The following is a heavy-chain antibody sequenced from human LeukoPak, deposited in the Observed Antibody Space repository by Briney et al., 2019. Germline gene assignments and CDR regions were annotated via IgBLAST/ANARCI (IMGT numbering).Heavy chain of an antibody. J-gene: IGHJ4*02. V-gene: IGHV3-7*01. Sequence: GESLRLSCAASGFTFTTYWMSWVRQAPGKGLEWVANIKKDGSENYYVDSVKGRFTISRDNAKKSLYLQMNSLRAEDTAVYYCAKDKAYSGSYLLDYWGQGTLVTVSS. CDR2: IKKDGSEN. CDR1: GFTFTTYW. CDR3: AKDKAYSGSYLLDY. D-gene: IGHD1-26*01.